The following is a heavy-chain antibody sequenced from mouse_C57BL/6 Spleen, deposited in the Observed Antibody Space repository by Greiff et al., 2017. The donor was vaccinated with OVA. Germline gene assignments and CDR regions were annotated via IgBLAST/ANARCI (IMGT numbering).Heavy chain of an antibody. CDR2: ISSGSSTI. J-gene: IGHJ1*03. D-gene: IGHD1-1*01. Sequence: EVKLVESGGGLVKPGGSLKLSCAASGFTFSDYGMHWVRQAPEKGLEWVAYISSGSSTIYYADTVKGRFTISRDNAKNTLFLHMTSLRSEDTAMYYCARPYGSSYGYFDVWGTGTTVTVSS. CDR3: ARPYGSSYGYFDV. CDR1: GFTFSDYG. V-gene: IGHV5-17*01.